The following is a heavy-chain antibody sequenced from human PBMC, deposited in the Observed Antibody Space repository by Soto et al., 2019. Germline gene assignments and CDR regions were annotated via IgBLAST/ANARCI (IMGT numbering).Heavy chain of an antibody. CDR2: ISAYNGNT. CDR1: GYTFTSYG. V-gene: IGHV1-18*01. J-gene: IGHJ4*02. CDR3: AREPNYFDC. Sequence: QVQLVQSGAEVKKPGASVKVSCKASGYTFTSYGISWVRQAPGQGLEWMGWISAYNGNTYSAQKLQGRVTMTTDTSTRTDYMELRSLRSDDTAGYYCAREPNYFDCCGQGTLVTVSA.